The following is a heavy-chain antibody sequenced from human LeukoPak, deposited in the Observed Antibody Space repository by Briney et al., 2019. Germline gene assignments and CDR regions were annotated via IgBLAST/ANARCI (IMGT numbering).Heavy chain of an antibody. D-gene: IGHD3-22*01. CDR1: GGSISSYY. V-gene: IGHV4-59*01. J-gene: IGHJ3*02. CDR3: ARRDSSGYGLFYDAFDI. CDR2: IYYSGST. Sequence: SETLSLTCTVSGGSISSYYWSWIRQPPGKGLEWIGYIYYSGSTNYNPSLKSRVTISVDTSKNQFSLKLSSVTAADTAVYYCARRDSSGYGLFYDAFDIWGQGTMVTVSS.